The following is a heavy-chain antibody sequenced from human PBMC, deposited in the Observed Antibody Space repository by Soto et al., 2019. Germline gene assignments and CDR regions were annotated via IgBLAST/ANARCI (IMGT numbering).Heavy chain of an antibody. D-gene: IGHD1-26*01. J-gene: IGHJ5*02. CDR2: ISSSSSYI. CDR1: GFTFSSYS. CDR3: ARDRGTHSGSYSFWFDP. Sequence: EVQLVESGGGLVQPGGSLRLSCAASGFTFSSYSMNWVRQAPGKGLEWVSSISSSSSYIYYADSVKGRFTISRDNAKNSLYLQVNSLRAEDTAVYYCARDRGTHSGSYSFWFDPWGQGTLVTVSS. V-gene: IGHV3-21*01.